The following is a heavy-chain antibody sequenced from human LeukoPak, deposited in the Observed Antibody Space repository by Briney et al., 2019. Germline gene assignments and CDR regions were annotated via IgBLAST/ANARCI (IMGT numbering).Heavy chain of an antibody. CDR1: GFTFSTYA. Sequence: TGGSLRLSCAASGFTFSTYAMSWVRQAPGKGLEWVSAMSGSGGSIYYADSVRGRFTISRDNSKNTLYLQMNSLRTEDTALYYCARDGPGVVNMGYIHQWGQGTPVTVSS. D-gene: IGHD3-3*01. J-gene: IGHJ1*01. V-gene: IGHV3-23*01. CDR2: MSGSGGSI. CDR3: ARDGPGVVNMGYIHQ.